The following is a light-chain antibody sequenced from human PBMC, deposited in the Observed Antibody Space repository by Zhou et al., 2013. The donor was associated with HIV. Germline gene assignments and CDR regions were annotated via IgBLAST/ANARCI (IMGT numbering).Light chain of an antibody. Sequence: EIVLTQSPGTLSLSPGERATLSCRASQSVSNSYLAWYQQKPGQAPRLLIYGASSRATGIPDRFSGSGSGTDFTLTISRLEPEDFAVYYCQQYGSSFTFGPWDQSGYQT. CDR1: QSVSNSY. CDR2: GAS. CDR3: QQYGSSFT. J-gene: IGKJ3*01. V-gene: IGKV3-20*01.